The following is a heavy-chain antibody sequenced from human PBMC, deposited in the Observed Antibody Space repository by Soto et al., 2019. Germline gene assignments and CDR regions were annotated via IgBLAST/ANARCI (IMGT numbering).Heavy chain of an antibody. Sequence: EVQLVESGGGLVKPGGSLRLSCAASGFTFSSYSMNWVRQAPGKGLEWVSSISSSSSYIYYADSVKGAFTISRDNDNNSLDLQMNSVAAEDMAVYYCASDCSSARCYAGFDYWGHGTLVTVSS. D-gene: IGHD2-15*01. V-gene: IGHV3-21*01. CDR1: GFTFSSYS. J-gene: IGHJ4*01. CDR3: ASDCSSARCYAGFDY. CDR2: ISSSSSYI.